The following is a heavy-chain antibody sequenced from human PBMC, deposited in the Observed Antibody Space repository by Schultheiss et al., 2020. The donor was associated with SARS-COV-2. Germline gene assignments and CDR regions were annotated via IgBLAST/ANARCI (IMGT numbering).Heavy chain of an antibody. J-gene: IGHJ6*02. CDR3: ASEERYCSGGSCYYYGMDV. CDR2: IYYSGST. D-gene: IGHD2-15*01. CDR1: GGSISSSSYY. V-gene: IGHV4-61*05. Sequence: SQTLSLTCTVSGGSISSSSYYWGWIRQPPGKGLEWIGYIYYSGSTNYNPSLKSRVTISVDTSKNQFSLKLSSVTAADTAVYYCASEERYCSGGSCYYYGMDVWGQGTTVTVSS.